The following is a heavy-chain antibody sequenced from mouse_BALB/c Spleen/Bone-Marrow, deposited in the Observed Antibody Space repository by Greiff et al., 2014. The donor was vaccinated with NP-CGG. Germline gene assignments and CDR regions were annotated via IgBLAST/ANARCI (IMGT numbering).Heavy chain of an antibody. CDR3: AMYYYGSSLFAY. V-gene: IGHV14-3*02. J-gene: IGHJ3*01. D-gene: IGHD1-1*01. CDR1: GFNIKDTY. CDR2: IDPANGNT. Sequence: DVKLQESGAELVKPGASVKLSCTASGFNIKDTYMHWVKQRPEQGLEWIGRIDPANGNTKYDPKFQGKATITADTSSNTAYLQLSSLTSEDTAVYYSAMYYYGSSLFAYWGQGTLVTVSA.